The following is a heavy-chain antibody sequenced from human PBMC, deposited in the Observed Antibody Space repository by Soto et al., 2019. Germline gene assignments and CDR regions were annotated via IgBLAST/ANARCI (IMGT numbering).Heavy chain of an antibody. CDR3: ARLRIATNNYKWFDP. V-gene: IGHV4-59*12. J-gene: IGHJ5*02. Sequence: PSETLSLTCTVSGGSISSYYWSWIRQPPGKGLEWIGYIYYSGSTNYNPSLKSRVTISVDTSKNQFSLKLSSVTAADTAVYYCARLRIATNNYKWFDPWGQGTLVTVSS. CDR1: GGSISSYY. CDR2: IYYSGST. D-gene: IGHD2-21*01.